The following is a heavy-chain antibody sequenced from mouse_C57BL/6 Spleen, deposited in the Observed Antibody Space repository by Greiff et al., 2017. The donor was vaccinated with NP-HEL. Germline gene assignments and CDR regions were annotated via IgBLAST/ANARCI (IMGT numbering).Heavy chain of an antibody. D-gene: IGHD2-10*01. Sequence: QVQLQQSGPELVKPGASVKISCKASGYAFSSSWMNWVKQRPGKGLEWIGRLYPGDGDTNYNGKFKGKATLTADKSSSTAYMQLSSLTSEDSAVYFCARPYSYYPYFDVWGTGTTVTVSS. CDR2: LYPGDGDT. V-gene: IGHV1-82*01. CDR1: GYAFSSSW. CDR3: ARPYSYYPYFDV. J-gene: IGHJ1*03.